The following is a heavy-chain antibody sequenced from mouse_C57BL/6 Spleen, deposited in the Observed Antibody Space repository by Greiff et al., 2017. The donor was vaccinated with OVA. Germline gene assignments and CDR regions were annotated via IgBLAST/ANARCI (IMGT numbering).Heavy chain of an antibody. CDR3: ARGREGGFAY. J-gene: IGHJ3*01. D-gene: IGHD3-3*01. V-gene: IGHV1-50*01. CDR2: IDPSDSYT. CDR1: GYTFTSYW. Sequence: QVQLQQPGAELVKPGASVKLSCKASGYTFTSYWMQWVKQRPGQGLEWIGEIDPSDSYTNYNQKFKGKATLTVDTSSSTAYMQLSSLTSEDSAVYYCARGREGGFAYWGQGTLVTVSA.